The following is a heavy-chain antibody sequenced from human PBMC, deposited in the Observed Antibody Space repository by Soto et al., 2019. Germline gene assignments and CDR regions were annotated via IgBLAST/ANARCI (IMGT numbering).Heavy chain of an antibody. Sequence: EVQLVESGGGLVKPGGSLRLSCAASGFTFSSYSMNWVRQAPGKGLEWVSSISSSSSYIYYADSVKGRFTISRDNAKNSLYLQMNSLRAEDTAVYYCASTTTVTTGVDYWGQGTLVTVSS. CDR3: ASTTTVTTGVDY. V-gene: IGHV3-21*01. CDR1: GFTFSSYS. CDR2: ISSSSSYI. D-gene: IGHD4-17*01. J-gene: IGHJ4*02.